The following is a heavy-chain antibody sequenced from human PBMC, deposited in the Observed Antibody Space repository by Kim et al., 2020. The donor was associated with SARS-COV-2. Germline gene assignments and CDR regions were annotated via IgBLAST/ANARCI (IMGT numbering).Heavy chain of an antibody. CDR3: ARGVGRYGDSPNPGYYFDY. J-gene: IGHJ4*02. D-gene: IGHD4-17*01. CDR1: GFTVSSNY. CDR2: IYSGGST. Sequence: GGSLRLSCAASGFTVSSNYMSWVRQAPGKGLEWVSVIYSGGSTYYADSVKGRFTISRDNSKNTLYLQMNSLRAEDTAVYYCARGVGRYGDSPNPGYYFDYWGQGTLVTVSS. V-gene: IGHV3-53*01.